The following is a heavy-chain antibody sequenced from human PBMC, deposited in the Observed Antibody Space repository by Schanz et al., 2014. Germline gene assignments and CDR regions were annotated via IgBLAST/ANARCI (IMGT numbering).Heavy chain of an antibody. CDR2: INPSGGST. V-gene: IGHV1-46*01. CDR1: GYTFTSYV. CDR3: ARDPYSASYFPSPPLYGLDV. Sequence: QVQLVQSGTEVKKPGASVKVSCKASGYTFTSYVVSWVRQAPGQGLEWMATINPSGGSTSFAQKFQGRVTMTRATSTSTVNMELTSLRSEDTAVYYCARDPYSASYFPSPPLYGLDVWGQGTTVTVSS. D-gene: IGHD1-26*01. J-gene: IGHJ6*02.